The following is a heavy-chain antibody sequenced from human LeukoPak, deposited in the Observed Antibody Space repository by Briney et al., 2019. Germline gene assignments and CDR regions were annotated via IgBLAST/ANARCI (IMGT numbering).Heavy chain of an antibody. D-gene: IGHD6-19*01. CDR3: AKGPVYSSGSEHDY. CDR2: ISGSGGST. V-gene: IGHV3-23*01. Sequence: GGSLRLSCAASGFTFSSYAMSWVRQAPGEGLEWVSAISGSGGSTYYADSVKGRFTISRDNSKNTLYLQMNSLRAEDTAVYYCAKGPVYSSGSEHDYWGQGTLVTVSS. CDR1: GFTFSSYA. J-gene: IGHJ4*02.